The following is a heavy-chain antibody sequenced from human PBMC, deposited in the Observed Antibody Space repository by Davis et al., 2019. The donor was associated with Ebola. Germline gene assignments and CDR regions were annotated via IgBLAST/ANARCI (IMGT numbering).Heavy chain of an antibody. J-gene: IGHJ4*02. CDR2: IYYSGST. CDR3: ARAAAGGEVY. Sequence: PSETLSLTCTVSGGSISSYYWSWIRQPPGKGLEWIGYIYYSGSTNYNPSLKSRVTISVDTSKNQFSLKLSSVTAADTAVYYCARAAAGGEVYWGQGTLVTVSS. CDR1: GGSISSYY. V-gene: IGHV4-59*01. D-gene: IGHD6-13*01.